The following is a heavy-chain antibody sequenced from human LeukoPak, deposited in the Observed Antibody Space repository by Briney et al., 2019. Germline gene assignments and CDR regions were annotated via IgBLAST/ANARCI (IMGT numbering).Heavy chain of an antibody. D-gene: IGHD3-3*01. Sequence: ASVKASCKASGYTFTSYDINWVRQATAQGLEWMGWMNPNSGNTGYAQKFQGRVTMTRNTSISTAYMELSSLRAEDTAVYYCARVRKPRSPALFDWGQGTLVTVSS. CDR2: MNPNSGNT. CDR1: GYTFTSYD. CDR3: ARVRKPRSPALFD. J-gene: IGHJ4*02. V-gene: IGHV1-8*01.